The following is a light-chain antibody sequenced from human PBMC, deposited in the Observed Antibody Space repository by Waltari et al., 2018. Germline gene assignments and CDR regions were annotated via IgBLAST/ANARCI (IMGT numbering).Light chain of an antibody. Sequence: DIVMTQSPLSMPVTPGEPASLSCRSSQSLLHSNGYNYLDWYLQKPGQSPQLLIYLRSNRASGVPDRFSGSGSGTEFTLKISRVEAEDVGVYYCMQALQTPLTFGPGTKVDIK. CDR1: QSLLHSNGYNY. CDR2: LRS. V-gene: IGKV2-28*01. J-gene: IGKJ3*01. CDR3: MQALQTPLT.